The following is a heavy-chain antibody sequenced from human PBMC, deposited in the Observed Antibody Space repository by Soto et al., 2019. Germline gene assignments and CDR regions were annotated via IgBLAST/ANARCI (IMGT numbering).Heavy chain of an antibody. CDR2: ISAYNGNT. CDR1: GYTFTSYG. D-gene: IGHD6-6*01. V-gene: IGHV1-18*01. J-gene: IGHJ6*02. CDR3: ARDSSSSDSYYYYGMDV. Sequence: ASVTVSCTASGYTFTSYGISWVRQAPGQGLEWMGWISAYNGNTNYAQKLQGRVTMTTDTSTSTAYMELRSLRSDDTAVYYCARDSSSSDSYYYYGMDVWGQGTTVTVSS.